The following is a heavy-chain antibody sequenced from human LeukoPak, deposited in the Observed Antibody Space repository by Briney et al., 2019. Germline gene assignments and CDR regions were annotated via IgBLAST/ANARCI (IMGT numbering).Heavy chain of an antibody. J-gene: IGHJ4*02. D-gene: IGHD5-12*01. CDR3: ARDLYGGYGTFDY. CDR2: IWYDGSNK. Sequence: PGRSLRLSCAASGFTFSSYGMHWVRQAPGKGLEWVAVIWYDGSNKYYADSAKGRFTISRDNSKNTLYLQMNSLRAEDTAVYYCARDLYGGYGTFDYWGQGTLVTVSS. CDR1: GFTFSSYG. V-gene: IGHV3-33*01.